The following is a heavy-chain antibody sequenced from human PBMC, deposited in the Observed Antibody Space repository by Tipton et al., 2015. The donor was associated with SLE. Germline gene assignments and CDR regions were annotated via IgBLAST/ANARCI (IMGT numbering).Heavy chain of an antibody. CDR1: GGSISSSSYY. CDR3: ARVYLQWLLGPRGCFDY. D-gene: IGHD6-19*01. CDR2: IYYSGST. V-gene: IGHV4-39*07. J-gene: IGHJ4*02. Sequence: TLSLTCTVSGGSISSSSYYWGWIRQPPGKGLEWIGSIYYSGSTYYNPSLKSRVTISVDTSKNQFSLKLSSVTAADTAVYYCARVYLQWLLGPRGCFDYWGQGTLVTVSS.